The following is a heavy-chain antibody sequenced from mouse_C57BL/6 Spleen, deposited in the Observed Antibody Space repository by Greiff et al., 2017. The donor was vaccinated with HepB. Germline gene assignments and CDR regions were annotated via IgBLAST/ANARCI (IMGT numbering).Heavy chain of an antibody. CDR3: ARIITTVVGPSYFDY. CDR2: IYPRSGNT. V-gene: IGHV1-81*01. Sequence: QVQLQQSGAELARPGASVKLSCKASGYTFTSYGISWVKQRTGQGLEWIGEIYPRSGNTYYNEKFKGKATLTADKSSSTAYMELRSLTSEDSAVYFCARIITTVVGPSYFDYWGQGTTLTVSS. J-gene: IGHJ2*01. D-gene: IGHD1-1*01. CDR1: GYTFTSYG.